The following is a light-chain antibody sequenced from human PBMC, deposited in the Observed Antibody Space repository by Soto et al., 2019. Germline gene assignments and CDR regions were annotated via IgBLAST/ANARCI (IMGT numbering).Light chain of an antibody. J-gene: IGKJ4*01. CDR2: WAS. Sequence: DIVMTQSPDSLAVSLGERATINCKSSQSVLYISNNKNYLAWYQQIPGQSPKLLIYWASTRESGVPDRFSGSGSGTDFTLTISSLQAEDVAVYYCQQYYRTPLTFGGGTKVEI. V-gene: IGKV4-1*01. CDR1: QSVLYISNNKNY. CDR3: QQYYRTPLT.